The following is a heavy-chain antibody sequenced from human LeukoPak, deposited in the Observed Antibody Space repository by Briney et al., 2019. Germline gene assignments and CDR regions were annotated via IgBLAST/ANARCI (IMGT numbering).Heavy chain of an antibody. D-gene: IGHD3-22*01. CDR2: IYYRGST. CDR3: ARQVQDYYDSSGSPYYFDY. V-gene: IGHV4-39*01. Sequence: PSETLSLTCTVSGGSISSSSYYWGWIRQPPGKGLEWIGSIYYRGSTSYNPSLKSRVTISVDTSKNPFSPKLSSVTAADTAVYYCARQVQDYYDSSGSPYYFDYWGQGTLVTVSS. CDR1: GGSISSSSYY. J-gene: IGHJ4*02.